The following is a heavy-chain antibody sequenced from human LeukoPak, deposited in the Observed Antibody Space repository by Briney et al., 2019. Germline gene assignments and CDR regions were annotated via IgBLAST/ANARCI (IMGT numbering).Heavy chain of an antibody. V-gene: IGHV3-33*01. CDR2: IWYDGSDK. Sequence: GGPLRLSCAASGYTFSSYGMHWVRQAPGKGLEWVAVIWYDGSDKYYTDSVKGRFTIFRDNSKNTLYLQMNSLRAEDTAIYYCARAGDAFDIWGQGTMVTVSS. J-gene: IGHJ3*02. CDR3: ARAGDAFDI. CDR1: GYTFSSYG.